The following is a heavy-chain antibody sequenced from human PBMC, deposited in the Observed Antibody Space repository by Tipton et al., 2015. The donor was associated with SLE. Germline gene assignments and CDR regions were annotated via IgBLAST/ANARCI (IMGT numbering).Heavy chain of an antibody. V-gene: IGHV4-61*09. J-gene: IGHJ5*02. CDR3: ARGFLEMSDP. Sequence: TLSLTYAVSGGSISSGSYYWSWIRQPAGKGLEWIGHIHTSGSTSYNPSLKSRVTISVDTSKNQFSLRLSSVTTADTAVYYCARGFLEMSDPWGPGTLVTVSS. CDR2: IHTSGST. D-gene: IGHD3-3*01. CDR1: GGSISSGSYY.